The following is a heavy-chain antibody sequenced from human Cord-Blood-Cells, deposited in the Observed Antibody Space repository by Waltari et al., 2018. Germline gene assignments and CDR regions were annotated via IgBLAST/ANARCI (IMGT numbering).Heavy chain of an antibody. Sequence: QLQLQESGPGLVKPSETLSLTCPVSGGSISSSSYYWGWLRQPPGKGLEWIGSIYYSGSTYYNPSLKSRVTISVDTSKNQFSLKLSSVTAADTAVYYCARHGYSSSSYYFDYWGQGTLVTVSS. CDR1: GGSISSSSYY. CDR3: ARHGYSSSSYYFDY. V-gene: IGHV4-39*01. D-gene: IGHD6-6*01. CDR2: IYYSGST. J-gene: IGHJ4*02.